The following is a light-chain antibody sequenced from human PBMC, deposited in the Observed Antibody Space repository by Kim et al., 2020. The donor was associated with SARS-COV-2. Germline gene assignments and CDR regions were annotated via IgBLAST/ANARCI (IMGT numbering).Light chain of an antibody. J-gene: IGLJ2*01. Sequence: SSELTQDPAEAVTFRHTVSIKSTRDSLRSYYSTWNQQKPGQAPIVVIYGNNNQPSGIPDRFSGSSSGNTASLTITGTHACDEADYSCNSPDIDANAVFGG. V-gene: IGLV3-19*01. CDR1: SLRSYY. CDR2: GNN. CDR3: NSPDIDANAV.